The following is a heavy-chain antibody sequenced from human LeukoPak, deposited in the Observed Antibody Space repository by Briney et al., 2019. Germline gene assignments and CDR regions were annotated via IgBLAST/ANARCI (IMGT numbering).Heavy chain of an antibody. CDR2: ISSSGSTI. V-gene: IGHV3-48*04. CDR1: GFTFSSYW. J-gene: IGHJ6*03. D-gene: IGHD3-10*01. Sequence: PGGSLRLSCAASGFTFSSYWMSWVRQAPGKGLEWVSYISSSGSTIYYADSVKGRFTISRDNAKNSLYLQMNSLRAEDTAVYYCARGPYASGTYGRRGWVHYMDVWGKGTTVTISS. CDR3: ARGPYASGTYGRRGWVHYMDV.